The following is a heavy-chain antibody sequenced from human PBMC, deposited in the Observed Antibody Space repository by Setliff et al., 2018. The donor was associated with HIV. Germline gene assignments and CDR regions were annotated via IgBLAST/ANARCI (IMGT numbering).Heavy chain of an antibody. CDR2: IKTGNGDT. CDR1: GYSFSSHP. V-gene: IGHV1-3*04. CDR3: ARRRTDSVSWYDSEFDP. Sequence: ASVKVSCKTSGYSFSSHPIHWVRQAPGQRPEWMGWIKTGNGDTQYSQKFRDRVTITRDTSASTAYMELSSLRSDDTAVYYCARRRTDSVSWYDSEFDPWGQGTLVTVSS. J-gene: IGHJ5*02. D-gene: IGHD6-13*01.